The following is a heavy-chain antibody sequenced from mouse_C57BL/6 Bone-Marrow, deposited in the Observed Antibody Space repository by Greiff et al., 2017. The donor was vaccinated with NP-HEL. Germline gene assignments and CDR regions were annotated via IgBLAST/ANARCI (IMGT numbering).Heavy chain of an antibody. D-gene: IGHD2-10*02. CDR3: AKRWYGNCLYAMDY. Sequence: VQLQQSGPGLVAPSQSLSITCTVSGFSLTSYGVDWVRQPPGKGLEWLGVIWGGGSTNYNSALMSRLSIRKDNSKSQVFLKMNSLQTDDTAMYYCAKRWYGNCLYAMDYWGQGTSVTVSS. J-gene: IGHJ4*01. V-gene: IGHV2-9*01. CDR1: GFSLTSYG. CDR2: IWGGGST.